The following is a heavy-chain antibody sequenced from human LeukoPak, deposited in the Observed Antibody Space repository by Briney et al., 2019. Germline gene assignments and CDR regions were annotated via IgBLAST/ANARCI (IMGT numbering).Heavy chain of an antibody. CDR1: GFTFSSYA. CDR2: ISGSGGST. Sequence: PGGSLRLSCAASGFTFSSYAMSWVRQAPGKGLEWVSAISGSGGSTYHADSVKGRFTISRDNSKNTLYLQMNSLRAEDTAVYYCAKPGCSSTSCQDFDYWGQGTLVTVSS. CDR3: AKPGCSSTSCQDFDY. J-gene: IGHJ4*02. D-gene: IGHD2-2*01. V-gene: IGHV3-23*01.